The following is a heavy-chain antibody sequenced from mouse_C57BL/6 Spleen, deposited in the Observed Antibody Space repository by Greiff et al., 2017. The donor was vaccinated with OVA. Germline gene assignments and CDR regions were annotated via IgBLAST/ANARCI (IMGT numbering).Heavy chain of an antibody. V-gene: IGHV1-26*01. D-gene: IGHD1-1*01. CDR2: INPNNGGT. Sequence: EVQLQQSGPELVKPGASVKISCKASGYPFTDYYMNWVKQSHGKSLEWIGDINPNNGGTSYNQKFKGKATLTVDKSSSTAYMELRRLTSEDSAVYYCARYYYGSKGFAYWGQGTLVTVSA. CDR3: ARYYYGSKGFAY. J-gene: IGHJ3*01. CDR1: GYPFTDYY.